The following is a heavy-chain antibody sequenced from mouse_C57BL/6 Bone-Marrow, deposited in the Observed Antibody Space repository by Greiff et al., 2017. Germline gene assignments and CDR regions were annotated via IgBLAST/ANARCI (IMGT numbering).Heavy chain of an antibody. CDR1: GYTFTSYW. D-gene: IGHD2-3*01. V-gene: IGHV1-53*01. J-gene: IGHJ1*03. CDR2: INPSNGGT. Sequence: QVQLQQSGTELVKPGASVKLSCKASGYTFTSYWMHWVKQRPGQGLEWIGNINPSNGGTNYNEKFKSKATLTVDKSSSTAYMQLSSLTSEDSAVYYCARSGWLLRGWYFDVWGTGTTVTVSS. CDR3: ARSGWLLRGWYFDV.